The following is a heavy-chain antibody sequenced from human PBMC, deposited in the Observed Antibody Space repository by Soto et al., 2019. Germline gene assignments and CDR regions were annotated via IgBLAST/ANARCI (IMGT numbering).Heavy chain of an antibody. CDR3: AREVLMVYAIDY. CDR1: GGSVSSGSCY. D-gene: IGHD2-8*01. CDR2: IYYSGST. J-gene: IGHJ4*02. Sequence: SETLSLTCTVSGGSVSSGSCYWSWIRQPPGKGLEWIGYIYYSGSTNYNPSLKSRVTISVDTSKNQFSLKLSSVTAADTAVYYCAREVLMVYAIDYWGQGTLVTVSS. V-gene: IGHV4-61*01.